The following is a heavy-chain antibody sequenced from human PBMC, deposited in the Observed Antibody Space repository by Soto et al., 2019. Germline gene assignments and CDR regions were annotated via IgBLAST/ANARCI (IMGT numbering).Heavy chain of an antibody. D-gene: IGHD2-2*01. J-gene: IGHJ6*02. CDR3: AKGDVVPAAIIYYGMDV. CDR1: GFTFSSYA. Sequence: SGGSLRLSCAASGFTFSSYAMSWVRQAPGKGLEWVSAISGSGGSTYYADSVKGRFTISRDNSKNTLYLQMNSLRAEDTAVYYCAKGDVVPAAIIYYGMDVWGQGTTVTVSS. V-gene: IGHV3-23*01. CDR2: ISGSGGST.